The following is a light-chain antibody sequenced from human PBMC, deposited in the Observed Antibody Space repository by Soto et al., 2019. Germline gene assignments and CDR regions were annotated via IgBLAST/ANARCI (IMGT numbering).Light chain of an antibody. J-gene: IGKJ1*01. V-gene: IGKV3-20*01. CDR1: QSVSSSY. CDR2: GAS. CDR3: QQYGSSPWA. Sequence: EIVLTQSPDTLSLSPGERATLSCRASQSVSSSYLAWYQQKPGQAPRLLIYGASSRATGIPDRFSSSASGKDFTLTISRLEPEDFAVYYCQQYGSSPWAFGQGTKVEIK.